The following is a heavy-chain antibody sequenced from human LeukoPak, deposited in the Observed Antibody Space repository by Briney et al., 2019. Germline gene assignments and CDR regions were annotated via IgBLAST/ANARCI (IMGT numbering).Heavy chain of an antibody. Sequence: GGSLRLSCAASGFTFSSYAMNWVRQAPGKGLEWVSSISRGSDHIFYADSMKGRFTISRDNAKNSLYLQMNSLGAEDTAVYYCARPYDTRGYFPDYWGQGTLVTVSS. CDR3: ARPYDTRGYFPDY. CDR2: ISRGSDHI. D-gene: IGHD3-22*01. CDR1: GFTFSSYA. V-gene: IGHV3-21*01. J-gene: IGHJ4*02.